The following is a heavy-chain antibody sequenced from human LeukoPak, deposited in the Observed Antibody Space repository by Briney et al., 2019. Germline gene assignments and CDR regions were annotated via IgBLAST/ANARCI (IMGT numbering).Heavy chain of an antibody. CDR1: GGSISTYY. CDR2: IYYNGRT. J-gene: IGHJ4*02. V-gene: IGHV4-59*08. CDR3: ARGRSSWYF. D-gene: IGHD6-13*01. Sequence: SETLSLTCTVTGGSISTYYWSWIRQPPGKGLEWIGYIYYNGRTNYNPSLKSRVTISVDTSKNQLSLKLSSVAAVYTAVYYCARGRSSWYFWGQGTLVTVSS.